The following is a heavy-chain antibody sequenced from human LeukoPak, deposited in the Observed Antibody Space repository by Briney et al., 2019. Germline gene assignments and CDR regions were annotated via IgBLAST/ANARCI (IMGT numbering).Heavy chain of an antibody. Sequence: SGGSLRLSCAASGFTFSSYAMCWVRQAPGKGLEWVSAISGSGGSTYYADSVKGRFTISRDNSKNTLYLQMNSLRAEDTAVYYCAKDLVVVVAATPGGYYFDYWGQGTLVTVSS. J-gene: IGHJ4*02. CDR3: AKDLVVVVAATPGGYYFDY. D-gene: IGHD2-15*01. V-gene: IGHV3-23*01. CDR1: GFTFSSYA. CDR2: ISGSGGST.